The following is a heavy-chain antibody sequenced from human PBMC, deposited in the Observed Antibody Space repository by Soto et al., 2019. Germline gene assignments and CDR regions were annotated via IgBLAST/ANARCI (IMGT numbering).Heavy chain of an antibody. CDR1: GGSISSSSYY. V-gene: IGHV4-39*01. D-gene: IGHD3-16*01. CDR2: IYYSGST. Sequence: QLQLQESGPGLVKPSETLSLTCTVSGGSISSSSYYWGWIRQPPGKGLEWIGSIYYSGSTYYNPSLKSRVSISVDTSKHQFSLKLSSVTAADTAVYYCWGRDSVVDAFDIWGQGTMVTVSS. J-gene: IGHJ3*02. CDR3: WGRDSVVDAFDI.